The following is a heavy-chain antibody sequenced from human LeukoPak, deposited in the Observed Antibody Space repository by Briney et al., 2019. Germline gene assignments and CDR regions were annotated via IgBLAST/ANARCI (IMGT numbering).Heavy chain of an antibody. J-gene: IGHJ4*02. CDR1: GFNFSAYY. D-gene: IGHD2-21*01. Sequence: GGSLRLSCAPSGFNFSAYYINWIRQAPGKGLEWVSSISGKGTTKSYADSVKGRFTVSRDNTEKTVSLQMNSLRDEDTALYYCARAPRDCADECYTGYCDNWGQGTLVTVSS. CDR3: ARAPRDCADECYTGYCDN. V-gene: IGHV3-11*01. CDR2: ISGKGTTK.